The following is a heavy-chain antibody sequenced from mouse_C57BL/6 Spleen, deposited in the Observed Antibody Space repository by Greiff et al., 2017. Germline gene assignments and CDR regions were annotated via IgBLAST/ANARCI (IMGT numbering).Heavy chain of an antibody. Sequence: HVQLQPPGAELVKPGASVKLSCKASGYTFTSYWMQWVKQRPGQGLAWIGEIDPSVSYTNYNQKFKGKATLTVDTSSSTAYMQLSSLTSEDSAVYYCARGGGNVLFDYWGQGTTLTVSS. CDR2: IDPSVSYT. V-gene: IGHV1-50*01. CDR1: GYTFTSYW. CDR3: ARGGGNVLFDY. J-gene: IGHJ2*01.